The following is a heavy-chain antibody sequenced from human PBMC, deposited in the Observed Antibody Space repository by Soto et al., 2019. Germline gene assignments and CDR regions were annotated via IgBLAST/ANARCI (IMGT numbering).Heavy chain of an antibody. CDR2: ISAYNGNT. J-gene: IGHJ6*02. CDR3: ARDRGFGELLSRKNYYYYGMDV. Sequence: ASGKVSCKASGYTFTSYGISWVRQAPGQGLEWMGWISAYNGNTNYAQKLQGRVTMTTDTSTSTAYMELRSLRSDDTAVYYCARDRGFGELLSRKNYYYYGMDVWGQGTTVTVSS. D-gene: IGHD3-10*01. CDR1: GYTFTSYG. V-gene: IGHV1-18*01.